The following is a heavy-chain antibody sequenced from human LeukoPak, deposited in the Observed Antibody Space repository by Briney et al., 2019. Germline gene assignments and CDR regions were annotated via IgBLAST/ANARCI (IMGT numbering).Heavy chain of an antibody. CDR1: RFTVATNH. V-gene: IGHV3-66*01. Sequence: GGSLRLSCAASRFTVATNHMNWVPQAPGKGLEWVSVIYNGDNTAYADSVKGRFTVSRDSSKNTPYLQMHSLRAEDTAVYFCARASRWLAFDSWGQGTLVTVSS. CDR3: ARASRWLAFDS. CDR2: IYNGDNT. J-gene: IGHJ4*02. D-gene: IGHD6-19*01.